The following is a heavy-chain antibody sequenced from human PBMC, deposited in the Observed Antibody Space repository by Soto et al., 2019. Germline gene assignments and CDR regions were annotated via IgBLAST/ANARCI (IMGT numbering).Heavy chain of an antibody. CDR1: GYRFTSYW. J-gene: IGHJ6*02. CDR3: ARIERWKKYYYYGMDV. CDR2: SYPGDSDT. V-gene: IGHV5-51*01. Sequence: LKPSCQGSGYRFTSYWIGWVRQMPGKSLEWMGISYPGDSDTRYSPSFQGQVTISADKSISTAYLQWSSLKASETAMYYCARIERWKKYYYYGMDVWGQGTTVTVSS. D-gene: IGHD1-1*01.